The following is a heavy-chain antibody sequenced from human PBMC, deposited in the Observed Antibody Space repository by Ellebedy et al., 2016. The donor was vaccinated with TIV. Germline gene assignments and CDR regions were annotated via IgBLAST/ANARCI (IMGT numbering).Heavy chain of an antibody. CDR3: ARARSSGWLHTPDY. J-gene: IGHJ4*02. CDR2: INPSVGST. D-gene: IGHD6-19*01. Sequence: AASVKVSCKASGYTFTSYFMHWVRQAPGQGLEWMGIINPSVGSTTYAQKLQGRVTMTRATSTSTVYMELISLRAEDTAVYYCARARSSGWLHTPDYWGQGTLVTVSS. V-gene: IGHV1-46*04. CDR1: GYTFTSYF.